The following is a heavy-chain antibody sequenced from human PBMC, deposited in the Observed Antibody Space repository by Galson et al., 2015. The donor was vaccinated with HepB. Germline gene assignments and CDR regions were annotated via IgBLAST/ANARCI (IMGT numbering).Heavy chain of an antibody. D-gene: IGHD1-26*01. CDR3: AKDGISGSAPGL. CDR2: ITRGGYT. CDR1: GFIFNNYA. Sequence: SLRLSCAASGFIFNNYAMGWVRQAPGKGLEWVSGITRGGYTYDVDSVKGRFTISRDNSKNTLYLQMNSLRAEDTAVYYCAKDGISGSAPGLGGQGTLVTVSS. V-gene: IGHV3-23*01. J-gene: IGHJ4*02.